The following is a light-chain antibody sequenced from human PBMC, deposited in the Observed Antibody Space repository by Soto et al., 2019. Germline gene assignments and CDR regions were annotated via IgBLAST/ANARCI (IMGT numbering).Light chain of an antibody. V-gene: IGLV2-14*01. CDR2: EVR. J-gene: IGLJ2*01. Sequence: QSALTQPASVSGSPGQSITIACTGTNRDVGSYNLVSWYQQRPGEAPKLIISEVRNRPSGISYRFTGSKSGNTASLTISGLQAEDEAFYYCSSYTTRSTLVFGGGTQLTVL. CDR3: SSYTTRSTLV. CDR1: NRDVGSYNL.